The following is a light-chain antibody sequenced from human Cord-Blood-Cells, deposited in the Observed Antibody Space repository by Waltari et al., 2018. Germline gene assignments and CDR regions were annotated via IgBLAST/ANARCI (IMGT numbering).Light chain of an antibody. CDR1: QSVRSY. Sequence: ELVLTQSPATLSLSPGERATLSCRASQSVRSYLAWYQQKPGQAPRLLIYDASNRATGIPARFSGSGSGTDFTLTISSLEPEDFAVYYCQQRSNWLTFGGGTKVEIK. J-gene: IGKJ4*01. CDR3: QQRSNWLT. CDR2: DAS. V-gene: IGKV3-11*01.